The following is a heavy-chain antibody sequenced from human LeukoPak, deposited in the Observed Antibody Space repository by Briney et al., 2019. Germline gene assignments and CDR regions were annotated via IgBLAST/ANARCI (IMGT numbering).Heavy chain of an antibody. D-gene: IGHD1-1*01. Sequence: GASVKVSCKASGGTFSSYAISWVRQAPGQGLEWMGWMNPNSGNTGYAQKFQGRVTITRNTSISTAYMELSSLRSEDTAVYYCARGVPIGYYYYMDVWGKGTTVTVSS. V-gene: IGHV1-8*03. CDR2: MNPNSGNT. J-gene: IGHJ6*03. CDR3: ARGVPIGYYYYMDV. CDR1: GGTFSSYA.